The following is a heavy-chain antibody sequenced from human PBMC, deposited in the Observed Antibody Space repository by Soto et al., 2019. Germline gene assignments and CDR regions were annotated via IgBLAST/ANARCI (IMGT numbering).Heavy chain of an antibody. CDR1: GYTFTSYG. CDR3: ARQGYYDSSGYYYWFDP. J-gene: IGHJ5*02. D-gene: IGHD3-22*01. CDR2: ISAYNGNT. Sequence: ASVKVSCKASGYTFTSYGISWVRQAPGQGLEWMGWISAYNGNTNYAQKLQGRVTMTTDTSTSTAYMELRSLRSDDTAVYYCARQGYYDSSGYYYWFDPWGQGTLVTVS. V-gene: IGHV1-18*01.